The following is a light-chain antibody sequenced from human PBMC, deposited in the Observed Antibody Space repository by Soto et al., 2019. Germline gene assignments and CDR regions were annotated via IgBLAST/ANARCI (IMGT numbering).Light chain of an antibody. Sequence: EIVLTQSPATLSLSPGERATLSCRASQGVGSYLAWYQHKPGQAPRLLIYDASNRATGIPARFSGSGSGTDFTLTIRSLEPEDFAVYYCQQRSNSPRTFGQGTKVEIK. CDR2: DAS. CDR1: QGVGSY. J-gene: IGKJ1*01. CDR3: QQRSNSPRT. V-gene: IGKV3-11*01.